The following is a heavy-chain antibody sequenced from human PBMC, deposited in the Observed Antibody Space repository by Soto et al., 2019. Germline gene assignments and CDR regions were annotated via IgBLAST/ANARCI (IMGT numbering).Heavy chain of an antibody. CDR2: ISAYNGNT. CDR1: GYTFTSYG. Sequence: QVQLVQSGAEVKKPGASVKVSCKASGYTFTSYGISWVRQAPGQGLEWMGWISAYNGNTNYAQKLQGRVTMTTDTSTSTVYMELRSLRSDDTAVYYCARALGGYCSSTSCYIITRGYYDYYYMDVWGKGTTVTVSS. D-gene: IGHD2-2*01. CDR3: ARALGGYCSSTSCYIITRGYYDYYYMDV. V-gene: IGHV1-18*01. J-gene: IGHJ6*03.